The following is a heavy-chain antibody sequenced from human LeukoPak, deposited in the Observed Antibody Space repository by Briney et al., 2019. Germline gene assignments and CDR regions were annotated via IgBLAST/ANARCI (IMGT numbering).Heavy chain of an antibody. CDR3: AKASFRMVRGVINAFDI. Sequence: GGSLRLSCAASGFTFSSYAMSWVRQAPGKGLEWVSAISGSGGSTYYADSVKGRFTISRDNSKNTLYLQMNSLRAEDTAVYYCAKASFRMVRGVINAFDIWGQGTMVTVSS. V-gene: IGHV3-23*01. J-gene: IGHJ3*02. D-gene: IGHD3-10*01. CDR1: GFTFSSYA. CDR2: ISGSGGST.